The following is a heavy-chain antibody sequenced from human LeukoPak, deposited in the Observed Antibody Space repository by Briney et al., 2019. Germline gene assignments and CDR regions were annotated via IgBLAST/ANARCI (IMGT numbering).Heavy chain of an antibody. Sequence: GASVKVSCKTSGYTFTNYGISWVRQAPGQGPEWMGWISGYDGNTNYVQKFQGRVTMTRDTSISTAYMELSRLRSDDTAVYYCARVSSGYYYMFDYWGQGTLVTVSS. D-gene: IGHD3-22*01. CDR1: GYTFTNYG. CDR3: ARVSSGYYYMFDY. J-gene: IGHJ4*02. CDR2: ISGYDGNT. V-gene: IGHV1-18*01.